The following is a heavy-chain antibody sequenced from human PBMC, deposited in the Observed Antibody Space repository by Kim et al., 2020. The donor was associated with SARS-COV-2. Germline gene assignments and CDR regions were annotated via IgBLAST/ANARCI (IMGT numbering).Heavy chain of an antibody. CDR1: GGSISSSSYY. D-gene: IGHD6-13*01. CDR2: IYYSGST. CDR3: ARRQLNSSSWYLSPFDY. V-gene: IGHV4-39*01. J-gene: IGHJ4*02. Sequence: SETLSLTCTVSGGSISSSSYYWGWIRQPPGKGREWIGSIYYSGSTYSNPSLKSRVTISVDTSKNQFSLKLSSVTAAATAVYYCARRQLNSSSWYLSPFDYWGQGTLVTVSS.